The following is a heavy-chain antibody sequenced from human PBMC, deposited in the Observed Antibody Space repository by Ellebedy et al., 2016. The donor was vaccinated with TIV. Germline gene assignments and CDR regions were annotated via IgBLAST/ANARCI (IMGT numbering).Heavy chain of an antibody. V-gene: IGHV3-15*07. CDR1: GFIFSNAW. CDR2: IKTTTVGGAT. D-gene: IGHD3-10*01. CDR3: TTELCRSGCLPGIY. J-gene: IGHJ4*02. Sequence: PGGSLRLSRAASGFIFSNAWVNWVRQAPGVGLEWVGRIKTTTVGGATYYAAPVKGRFIISRDDSKNTLYLQMNSLKTEDTAVYYCTTELCRSGCLPGIYWGQGTLVTVSS.